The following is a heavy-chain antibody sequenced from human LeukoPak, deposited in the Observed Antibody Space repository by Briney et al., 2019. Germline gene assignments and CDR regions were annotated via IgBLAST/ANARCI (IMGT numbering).Heavy chain of an antibody. Sequence: LPGGSLRLSCTASGFIFTNYAMAWLRQAPGKGLECLSSVTGTAGNTPTPGETHYADSAKGRFTISRDNYRNTVFLQMNSLRAADTAVYFCAKRHDSNGPTGYFDIWGLGTLVTVSS. J-gene: IGHJ4*02. CDR2: VTGTAGNTPTPGET. CDR3: AKRHDSNGPTGYFDI. CDR1: GFIFTNYA. D-gene: IGHD3-22*01. V-gene: IGHV3-23*01.